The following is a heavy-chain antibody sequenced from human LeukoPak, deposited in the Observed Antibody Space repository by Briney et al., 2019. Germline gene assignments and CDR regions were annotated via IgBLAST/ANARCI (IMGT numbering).Heavy chain of an antibody. CDR2: FDPEDGET. V-gene: IGHV1-24*01. CDR1: GGTFSSYA. Sequence: ASVKVSCKASGGTFSSYAISWVRQAPGQGLEWMGGFDPEDGETIYAQKFQGRVTMTEDTSTDTAYMELSSLRSEDTAVYYCATDRAATPYAFDIWGQGTMVTVSS. J-gene: IGHJ3*02. D-gene: IGHD2-15*01. CDR3: ATDRAATPYAFDI.